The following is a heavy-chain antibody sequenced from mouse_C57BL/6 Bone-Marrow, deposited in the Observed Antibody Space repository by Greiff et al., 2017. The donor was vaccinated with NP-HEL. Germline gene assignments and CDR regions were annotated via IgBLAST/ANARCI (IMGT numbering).Heavy chain of an antibody. CDR3: ARDGAGYDAMDY. Sequence: EVMLVESEGGLVQPGSSMKLSCTASGFTFSDYYMAWVRQVPEKGLEWVANINYDGSSTYYLDSLKSRFIISRDNAKNILYLQMSSLKSEDTATYYCARDGAGYDAMDYWGQGTSVTVSS. CDR2: INYDGSST. CDR1: GFTFSDYY. V-gene: IGHV5-16*01. J-gene: IGHJ4*01.